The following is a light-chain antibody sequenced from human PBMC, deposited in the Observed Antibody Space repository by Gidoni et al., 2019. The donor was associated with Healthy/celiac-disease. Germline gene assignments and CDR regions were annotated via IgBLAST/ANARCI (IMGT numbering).Light chain of an antibody. CDR2: DAS. V-gene: IGKV3D-11*02. CDR3: QQRSNWHPGT. J-gene: IGKJ5*01. Sequence: EIVLTQSPATLSLSPGERATLSCRASQSVSSYLAWYQQKPGQAPRLLIYDASNRATGIPARFSGSGPGTDFTLTISSLEPEDFAVYYCQQRSNWHPGTFGQGTRQEIK. CDR1: QSVSSY.